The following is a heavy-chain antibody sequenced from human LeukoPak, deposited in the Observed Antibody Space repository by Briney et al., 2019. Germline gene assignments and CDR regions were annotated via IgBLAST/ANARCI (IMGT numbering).Heavy chain of an antibody. CDR1: GGSISSYY. CDR3: ARDGREDCTGRVCEVGGGYDINYYYYYYMDV. Sequence: AETLSLTWTVSGGSISSYYWSWVRQPAGKGLEWLGRIYTIGSTNYNPSLKSRVTMSVDTSKNQFSLKLSSVTAADTAVYYCARDGREDCTGRVCEVGGGYDINYYYYYYMDVWGKGTTVTVSS. CDR2: IYTIGST. J-gene: IGHJ6*03. V-gene: IGHV4-4*07. D-gene: IGHD2-8*02.